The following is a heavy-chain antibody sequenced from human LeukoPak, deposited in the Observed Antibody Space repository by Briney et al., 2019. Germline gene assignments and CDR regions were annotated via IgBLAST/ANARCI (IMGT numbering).Heavy chain of an antibody. CDR2: ISWNSGSI. CDR3: ARDREAYCGGDCKYYYYGMDV. CDR1: GFTFDDYA. D-gene: IGHD2-21*02. V-gene: IGHV3-9*01. J-gene: IGHJ6*02. Sequence: GGSLRLSCAASGFTFDDYAMHWVRQAPGKGLEWVSGISWNSGSIGYADSVKGRFTISRDNAKNSLYLQMNSLRAEDTAVYYCARDREAYCGGDCKYYYYGMDVWGQGTTVTVSS.